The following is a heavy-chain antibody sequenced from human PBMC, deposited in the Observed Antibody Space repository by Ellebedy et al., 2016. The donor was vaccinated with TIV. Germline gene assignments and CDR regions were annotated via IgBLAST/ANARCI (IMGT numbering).Heavy chain of an antibody. CDR1: GVSISDYY. CDR2: VYHTGST. CDR3: ARDGVEDYFDY. D-gene: IGHD3-10*01. V-gene: IGHV4-59*01. J-gene: IGHJ4*02. Sequence: MPSETLSLTCSVSGVSISDYYWSWIRQPPGQGLEWIGYVYHTGSTNYNPSLRSRVTLAVATPKNEFSLKLSSVTTADTAIYYCARDGVEDYFDYWGQGLLVTVSS.